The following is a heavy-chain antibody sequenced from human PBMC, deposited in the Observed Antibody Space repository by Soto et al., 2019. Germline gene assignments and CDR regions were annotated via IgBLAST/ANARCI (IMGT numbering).Heavy chain of an antibody. CDR3: SRSLAIDFVS. Sequence: GGSLRLSCSASGFNFAAYTMSWVRLTPGKGLEWVGFIRRIAYGGTTDYAASVKGGFTISRDDSRKIVYLQMSRLKIEDTAVYYCSRSLAIDFVSWGQGTLVTVSS. J-gene: IGHJ4*02. CDR2: IRRIAYGGTT. CDR1: GFNFAAYT. V-gene: IGHV3-49*04.